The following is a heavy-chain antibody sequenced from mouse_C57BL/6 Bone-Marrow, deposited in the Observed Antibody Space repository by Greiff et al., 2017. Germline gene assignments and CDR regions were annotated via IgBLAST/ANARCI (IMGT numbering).Heavy chain of an antibody. D-gene: IGHD1-1*01. CDR2: IDPENGDT. CDR3: TTVFITTVVATGAMDY. CDR1: GFNIKDDY. J-gene: IGHJ4*01. V-gene: IGHV14-4*01. Sequence: VQLKESGAELVRPGASVKLSCTASGFNIKDDYMHWVKQRPEQGLEWIGWIDPENGDTEYASQFQGKATITADTSSNTAYLQLSSLTSEDTAVYYCTTVFITTVVATGAMDYWGQGTSVTVSS.